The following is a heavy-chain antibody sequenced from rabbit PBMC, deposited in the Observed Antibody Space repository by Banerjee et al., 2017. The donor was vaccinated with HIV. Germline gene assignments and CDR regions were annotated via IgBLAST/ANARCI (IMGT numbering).Heavy chain of an antibody. V-gene: IGHV1S40*01. D-gene: IGHD6-1*01. CDR3: ARADAGYADDGYAPYNL. J-gene: IGHJ4*01. CDR2: IYASSSGST. CDR1: GFSFSSSYY. Sequence: QSLEESGGDLVKPGASLTLTCTASGFSFSSSYYMCWVRQAPGKGLEWIACIYASSSGSTHYASWAKGRFTISKTSSTTVTLQMTSLTAADTATYFCARADAGYADDGYAPYNLWGPGTLVTVS.